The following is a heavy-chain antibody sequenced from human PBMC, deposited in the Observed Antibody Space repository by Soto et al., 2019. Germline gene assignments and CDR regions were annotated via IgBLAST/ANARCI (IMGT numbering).Heavy chain of an antibody. Sequence: GGSLRLSCTGSGFSFFSYAMSWVRQAPGKGLEWVSTISGSGGHTYYADSVKGRFVVSRDNDKNTVYLHMRSLTGEDTAVYFCAKIEMGWFAHWGQGTQVTVSS. V-gene: IGHV3-23*01. CDR2: ISGSGGHT. D-gene: IGHD2-8*01. CDR1: GFSFFSYA. CDR3: AKIEMGWFAH. J-gene: IGHJ5*02.